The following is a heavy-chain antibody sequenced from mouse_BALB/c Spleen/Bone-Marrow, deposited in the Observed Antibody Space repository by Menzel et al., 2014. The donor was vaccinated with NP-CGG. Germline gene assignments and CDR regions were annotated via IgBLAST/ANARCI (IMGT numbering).Heavy chain of an antibody. Sequence: DLVKPGASVKLSCKASGYTFTSYWINWIKQRPGQGLEWIGRIAPGSGNTYYNEMFKGKATLTVDTSSSTAYIQLSSLSSEDSPVYFCARSPMITESYAMDYWGQGTSVTVSP. CDR2: IAPGSGNT. CDR3: ARSPMITESYAMDY. V-gene: IGHV1S41*01. CDR1: GYTFTSYW. J-gene: IGHJ4*01. D-gene: IGHD2-4*01.